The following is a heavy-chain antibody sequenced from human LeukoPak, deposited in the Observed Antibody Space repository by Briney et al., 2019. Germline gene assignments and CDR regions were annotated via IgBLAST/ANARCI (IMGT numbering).Heavy chain of an antibody. V-gene: IGHV3-23*01. CDR1: GFTFRIYA. J-gene: IGHJ4*02. Sequence: PGLSLRLSCAASGFTFRIYAMTWVRQAPGKGLEGVSGISGSGGRRYYADSVKGRFTFSRDNSKNTLYLQMNSLRAEDTALYYCAKGGPMAKSFLDYWGQGTLVTVSS. CDR3: AKGGPMAKSFLDY. CDR2: ISGSGGRR. D-gene: IGHD3-10*01.